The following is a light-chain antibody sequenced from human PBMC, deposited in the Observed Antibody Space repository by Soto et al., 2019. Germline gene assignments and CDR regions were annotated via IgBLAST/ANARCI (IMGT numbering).Light chain of an antibody. CDR3: SSWTSGATYV. J-gene: IGLJ1*01. CDR2: DVN. CDR1: SSDVGAYNY. Sequence: HSALTQPASVSGSPGQSITISCAGTSSDVGAYNYVSWYQHHPGKAPKLMIYDVNNRPSGDSNRFSGSKSGNTASLTISGLQAEDEADYYCSSWTSGATYVFGSGTKLTVL. V-gene: IGLV2-14*03.